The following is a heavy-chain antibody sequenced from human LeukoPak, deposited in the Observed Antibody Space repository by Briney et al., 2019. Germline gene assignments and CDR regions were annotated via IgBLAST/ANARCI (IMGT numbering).Heavy chain of an antibody. V-gene: IGHV1-69*01. J-gene: IGHJ4*02. Sequence: SVKVSRKASGGTFSSYAISWVRQAPGQGLEWMGGIIPIFGTANYAQKFQGRVTITADESTSTAYMELSSLRSEDTAVYYCARSSRYSYGLEYWGQGTLVTVSS. CDR2: IIPIFGTA. CDR3: ARSSRYSYGLEY. D-gene: IGHD5-18*01. CDR1: GGTFSSYA.